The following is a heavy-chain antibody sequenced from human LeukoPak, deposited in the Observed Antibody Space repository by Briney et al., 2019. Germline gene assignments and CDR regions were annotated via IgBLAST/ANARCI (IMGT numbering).Heavy chain of an antibody. CDR1: GYTFTGYY. Sequence: ASVKVSCKASGYTFTGYYMHWVRQAPGQGLEWMGWINPNSGGTNYAQKFQGRVTMTRDTSISTAYMELSRLRSDDTAVYYCARVPEYSSSWSPYYYYGMDVWGQGTTVTVSS. V-gene: IGHV1-2*02. J-gene: IGHJ6*02. CDR3: ARVPEYSSSWSPYYYYGMDV. D-gene: IGHD6-13*01. CDR2: INPNSGGT.